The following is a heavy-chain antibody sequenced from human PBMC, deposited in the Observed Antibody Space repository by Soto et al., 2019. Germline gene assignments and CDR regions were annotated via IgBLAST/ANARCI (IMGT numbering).Heavy chain of an antibody. CDR3: ARVGSGYVSFVAFDI. V-gene: IGHV1-46*01. CDR1: GYTFTSYC. CDR2: INPSGGST. J-gene: IGHJ3*02. Sequence: ASVKVSCKASGYTFTSYCMHWVRRAPGQGLEWMGIINPSGGSTSYAQKFQGRVTMTRDTSTSTVYMELSSLRSEDTAVYYCARVGSGYVSFVAFDIWGQGTMVSVSS. D-gene: IGHD3-22*01.